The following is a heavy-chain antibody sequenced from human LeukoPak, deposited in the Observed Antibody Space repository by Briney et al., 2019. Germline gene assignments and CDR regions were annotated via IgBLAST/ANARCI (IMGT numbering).Heavy chain of an antibody. D-gene: IGHD2-15*01. CDR2: INAGNGST. Sequence: GASVKVSCKASGYTFTSYAMHWVRQAPGQRLEWMGWINAGNGSTKYSQKFQGRVTITRDTSASTAYMELSSLRSEDTAVYYCARTPRGYYFDYWGQGTLVTVSS. V-gene: IGHV1-3*01. CDR1: GYTFTSYA. CDR3: ARTPRGYYFDY. J-gene: IGHJ4*02.